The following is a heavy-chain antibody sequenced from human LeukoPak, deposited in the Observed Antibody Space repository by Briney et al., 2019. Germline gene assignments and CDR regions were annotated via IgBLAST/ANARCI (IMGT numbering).Heavy chain of an antibody. J-gene: IGHJ4*02. D-gene: IGHD6-19*01. CDR2: INAGNGNT. CDR1: GYTFTSYA. CDR3: AREYSSGWREDYFDY. V-gene: IGHV1-3*01. Sequence: GASVKVSCKASGYTFTSYAMHWVRQAPGQRLEWMGWINAGNGNTKYSQKFQGRVTITRDTSASTAYMELSSLRSEDTAVYYCAREYSSGWREDYFDYWGQGTLVAVSS.